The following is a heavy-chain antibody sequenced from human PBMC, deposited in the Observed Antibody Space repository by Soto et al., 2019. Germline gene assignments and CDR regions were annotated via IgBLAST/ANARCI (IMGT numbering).Heavy chain of an antibody. CDR3: ARGLFDYGRYNWFDP. D-gene: IGHD4-17*01. CDR2: INHSGST. J-gene: IGHJ5*02. V-gene: IGHV4-34*01. Sequence: SETLSLTCAVYGGSFSGYYWSWIRQPPGKGLEWIGEINHSGSTNYNPSLKSRVTISVDTSKNQFSLKLSSVTAADTAVYYCARGLFDYGRYNWFDPWGQGTLVTVLL. CDR1: GGSFSGYY.